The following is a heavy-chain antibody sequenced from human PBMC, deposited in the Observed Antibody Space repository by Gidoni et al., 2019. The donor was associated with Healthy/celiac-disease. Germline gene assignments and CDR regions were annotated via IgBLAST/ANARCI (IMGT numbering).Heavy chain of an antibody. V-gene: IGHV4-34*01. CDR2: INHSGST. CDR1: GGSFSGYY. Sequence: QVQLQQWGAGLLKPSETLSLTCAVYGGSFSGYYWSWIRQPPGKGLEWIGEINHSGSTNYNPSLKSRVTISVDTSKNQFSLKLSSVTAADTAVYYCARGETYYGDAFDIWGQGTMVTVSS. CDR3: ARGETYYGDAFDI. J-gene: IGHJ3*02. D-gene: IGHD1-26*01.